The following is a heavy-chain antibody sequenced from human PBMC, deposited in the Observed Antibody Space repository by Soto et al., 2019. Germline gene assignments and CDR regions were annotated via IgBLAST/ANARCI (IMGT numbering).Heavy chain of an antibody. D-gene: IGHD3-9*01. V-gene: IGHV4-39*01. CDR2: IDYRGNA. CDR1: DDSINSDKYY. J-gene: IGHJ4*02. CDR3: ARLEGLATISYYFDF. Sequence: QLQLQESGPGLVKPSETLSLTCSVSDDSINSDKYYWGWIRQPPGKGLEWIGSIDYRGNAYYNPCLQTRFTISLVTSKSQFSLKLNSVTAADSAVYFCARLEGLATISYYFDFWGPGALVTVAS.